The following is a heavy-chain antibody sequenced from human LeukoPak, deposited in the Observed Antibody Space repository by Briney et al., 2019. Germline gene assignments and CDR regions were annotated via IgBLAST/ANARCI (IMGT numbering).Heavy chain of an antibody. J-gene: IGHJ4*02. D-gene: IGHD6-13*01. Sequence: PGGSLRLSCAASGFTFSTYSMNWVRQAPGKGLEWVSSIGGSSTSIYYAGSVKGRFTISRDNAKNSLYLQMNSLRAEDTAVYYCAREEVKQQMEAFDYWGQGTLVTVSS. CDR2: IGGSSTSI. CDR3: AREEVKQQMEAFDY. V-gene: IGHV3-21*01. CDR1: GFTFSTYS.